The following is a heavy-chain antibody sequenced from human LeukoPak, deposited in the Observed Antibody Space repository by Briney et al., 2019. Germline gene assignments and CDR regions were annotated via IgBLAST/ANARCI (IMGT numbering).Heavy chain of an antibody. D-gene: IGHD6-19*01. V-gene: IGHV4-39*01. CDR3: ARRTGSDWSLDY. CDR2: IYYSGTT. CDR1: GGSISRNSDH. J-gene: IGHJ4*02. Sequence: PSETLSLTCTVSGGSISRNSDHWGWIRQSPGKGPEWIGNIYYSGTTYYNPSLKSRVTISVDPSENQFSLKLTSVTAADTAVYYCARRTGSDWSLDYWGQGTLVTVSS.